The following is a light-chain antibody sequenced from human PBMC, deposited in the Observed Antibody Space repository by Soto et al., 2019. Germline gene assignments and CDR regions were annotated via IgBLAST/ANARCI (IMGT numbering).Light chain of an antibody. CDR2: SAS. V-gene: IGKV1-39*01. CDR1: QRIGTF. Sequence: DIQVTQSPSSLSASVGDSVTITCWTSQRIGTFLNWYQQRQGRAPNLLIYSASTLPSGVPSRFNAGGSGTDFTLTITSLQPEDSATYYCQLSYNAWTFGQGTKVDIK. CDR3: QLSYNAWT. J-gene: IGKJ1*01.